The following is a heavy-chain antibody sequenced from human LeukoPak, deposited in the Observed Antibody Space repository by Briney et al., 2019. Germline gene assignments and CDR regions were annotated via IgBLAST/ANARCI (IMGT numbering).Heavy chain of an antibody. CDR2: ISSSGSTI. D-gene: IGHD3-10*02. CDR3: AELGITMIGGV. CDR1: GFTFSSYE. Sequence: GGSLRLSCAASGFTFSSYEMSWVRQAPGKGLEWVSYISSSGSTIYYADSVKGRFTISRDNAKNSLYLQMNSLRAEDTAVYYCAELGITMIGGVWGKGTTVTVSS. V-gene: IGHV3-48*03. J-gene: IGHJ6*04.